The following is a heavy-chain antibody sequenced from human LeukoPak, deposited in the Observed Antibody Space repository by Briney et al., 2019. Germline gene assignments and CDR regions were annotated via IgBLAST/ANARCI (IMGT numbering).Heavy chain of an antibody. J-gene: IGHJ4*02. Sequence: SETLSLTCTVSVGSISSDYFYWSWIRQHPGKGLEWIGYIYYSGSTYYNPSLKSRVTISVDTSKNQFSLKLSSVTAADTAVYYCARIPLGPDGYNSRWGQGALVTVSS. CDR1: VGSISSDYFY. CDR2: IYYSGST. D-gene: IGHD5-24*01. CDR3: ARIPLGPDGYNSR. V-gene: IGHV4-31*03.